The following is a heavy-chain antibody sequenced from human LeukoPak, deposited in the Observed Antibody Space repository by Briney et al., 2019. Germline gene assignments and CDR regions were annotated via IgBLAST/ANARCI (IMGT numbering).Heavy chain of an antibody. D-gene: IGHD3-16*01. CDR3: ARVLGGDHFDY. CDR1: GYTFTSYG. J-gene: IGHJ4*02. Sequence: GASVKVSCKASGYTFTSYGISWVRQAPGQGLEWMGWINTYNGNTNYAQKVQGRVTMTTDTSTSTAYMELRSLRSDDTAVYYCARVLGGDHFDYWGQGTLVTVSS. CDR2: INTYNGNT. V-gene: IGHV1-18*01.